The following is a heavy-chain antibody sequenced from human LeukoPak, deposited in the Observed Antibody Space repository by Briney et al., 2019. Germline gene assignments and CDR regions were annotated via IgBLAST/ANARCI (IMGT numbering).Heavy chain of an antibody. Sequence: SETLSLTCTVSGGSISSYYWSWIRQPPGKGLEWIGYIYYSGSTNYNPSLKSRVTISVDTSKNQFSLKLSSVTAADTAVYYCAGGQAADYWGQGTLVTVSS. D-gene: IGHD3-16*01. CDR1: GGSISSYY. CDR3: AGGQAADY. J-gene: IGHJ4*02. CDR2: IYYSGST. V-gene: IGHV4-59*01.